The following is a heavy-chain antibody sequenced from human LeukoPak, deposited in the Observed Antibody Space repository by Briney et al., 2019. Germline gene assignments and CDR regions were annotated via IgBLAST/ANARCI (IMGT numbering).Heavy chain of an antibody. D-gene: IGHD3-22*01. CDR3: AKGHAIYSSGYYYNY. Sequence: GGSLRLSCAPSGFTFSSYAMSWVRQAPGKGLEWVSAISGSGGSTYYADSVKGRFTISRDNSKNTLYLQMNSLRAEDTAVYYCAKGHAIYSSGYYYNYWGQGTLVTVSS. V-gene: IGHV3-23*01. J-gene: IGHJ4*02. CDR2: ISGSGGST. CDR1: GFTFSSYA.